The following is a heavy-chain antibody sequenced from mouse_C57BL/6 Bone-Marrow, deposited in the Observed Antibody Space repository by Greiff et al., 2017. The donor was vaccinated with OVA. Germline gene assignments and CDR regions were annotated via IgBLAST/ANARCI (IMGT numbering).Heavy chain of an antibody. CDR1: GYTFTSYW. J-gene: IGHJ2*01. Sequence: QVQLQQPGAELVKPGASVKMSCKASGYTFTSYWITWVKQRPGQGLEWIGDIYPGSGSTNYNEKFKSKATFTADTSSNTAYMQLSSLTTEDSAIYYCARGYYGSSYDYFDYWGQGTTLTVSS. CDR2: IYPGSGST. D-gene: IGHD1-1*01. CDR3: ARGYYGSSYDYFDY. V-gene: IGHV1-55*01.